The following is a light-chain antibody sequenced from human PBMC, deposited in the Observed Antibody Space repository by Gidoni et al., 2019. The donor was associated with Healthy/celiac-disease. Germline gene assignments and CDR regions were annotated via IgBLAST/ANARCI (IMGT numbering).Light chain of an antibody. CDR3: GTWDSSLSVYV. Sequence: QSVFTQPPSVSAAPGQKVTIPCSGSSSNIGNNYVSWYQQLPGTAPKLLIYENNKRPSGIPDRFSGSKSGTSATLGITGLQTGDEADYYCGTWDSSLSVYVFGTGTKVTVL. J-gene: IGLJ1*01. CDR1: SSNIGNNY. V-gene: IGLV1-51*02. CDR2: ENN.